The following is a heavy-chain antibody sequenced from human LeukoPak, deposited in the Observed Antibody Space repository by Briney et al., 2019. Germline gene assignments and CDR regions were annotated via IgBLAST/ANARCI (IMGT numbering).Heavy chain of an antibody. V-gene: IGHV5-51*01. D-gene: IGHD3-16*02. J-gene: IGHJ4*02. CDR2: TYPGDSDT. Sequence: GESLKISCKGSGYSFTSYWIGWVRPMPGKGLEWMGITYPGDSDTRYSPSFQGQVTISADKSISTAYLQWSSLKASDTAMYYCARLRISFRGLSSAGDVGYFDYWGQGTLVTVSS. CDR3: ARLRISFRGLSSAGDVGYFDY. CDR1: GYSFTSYW.